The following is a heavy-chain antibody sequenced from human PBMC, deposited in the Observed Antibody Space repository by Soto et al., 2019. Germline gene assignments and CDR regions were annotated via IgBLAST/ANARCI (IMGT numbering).Heavy chain of an antibody. Sequence: PSGPLSLTSTFSGGPTSSTSYYWCWIRQPTGKGLEWIGSIYYSRSTYYNPTLKSRVTISVDTSMNQFFLKLSSVTAADTAVYYCSRVHYVYDILTGYGYYDCMDVWGQGTTVTVS. CDR1: GGPTSSTSYY. CDR2: IYYSRST. V-gene: IGHV4-39*01. J-gene: IGHJ6*02. D-gene: IGHD3-9*01. CDR3: SRVHYVYDILTGYGYYDCMDV.